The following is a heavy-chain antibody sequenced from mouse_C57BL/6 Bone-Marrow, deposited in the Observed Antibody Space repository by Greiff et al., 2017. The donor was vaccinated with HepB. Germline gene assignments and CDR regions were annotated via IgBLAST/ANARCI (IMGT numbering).Heavy chain of an antibody. Sequence: QVQLQQPGAELVRPGSSVKLSCKVTGYTFTSYWLHWVKQRPTQGLEWIGNFDPSDSDTHYNQKFKDKATLTVDKSTSTSSMQLSSLTAEDSAVYYCARDRDRWYHYLDYWGQGTTLTVSS. V-gene: IGHV1-52*01. CDR2: FDPSDSDT. CDR3: ARDRDRWYHYLDY. CDR1: GYTFTSYW. J-gene: IGHJ2*01. D-gene: IGHD2-1*01.